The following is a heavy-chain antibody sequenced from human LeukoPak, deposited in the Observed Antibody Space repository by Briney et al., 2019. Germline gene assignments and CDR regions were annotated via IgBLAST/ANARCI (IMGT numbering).Heavy chain of an antibody. Sequence: ASVKVSCKASGYTFTGYYINWVRKAPGQGLEWMGWINPNSGGTNYPQKFRGRVTMTTDTSISTAYMELSSLRSDDTAVYYCARKSAVRKTSEFDYWGQGTLVTVSS. V-gene: IGHV1-2*02. CDR1: GYTFTGYY. D-gene: IGHD2-2*01. CDR3: ARKSAVRKTSEFDY. CDR2: INPNSGGT. J-gene: IGHJ4*02.